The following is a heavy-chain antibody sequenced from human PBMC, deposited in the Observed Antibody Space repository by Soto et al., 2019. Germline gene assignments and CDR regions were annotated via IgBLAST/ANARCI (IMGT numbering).Heavy chain of an antibody. CDR2: IWYDGSNK. J-gene: IGHJ4*02. CDR1: GFTFSSYG. Sequence: GGSLRLSCAASGFTFSSYGMHWVRQAPGKGLEWVAVIWYDGSNKYYADSVKGRFTISRDNSKNTLYLQMNSLRAEDTAVYYCARDPKTLFPDYWGQGTLVTVSS. V-gene: IGHV3-33*01. D-gene: IGHD3-3*01. CDR3: ARDPKTLFPDY.